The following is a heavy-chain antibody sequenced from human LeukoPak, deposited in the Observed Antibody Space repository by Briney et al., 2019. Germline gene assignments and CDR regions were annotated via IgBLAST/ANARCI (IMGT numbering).Heavy chain of an antibody. V-gene: IGHV3-48*01. CDR3: AKDSSSYSSSLGGGFDY. D-gene: IGHD6-6*01. CDR2: ISSGSSTI. Sequence: GGSLRLSCAASGFTFSRYSMNWVRQAPGKGLEWVSYISSGSSTIYYADSVKGRFTISRDNAKNSVYLQMNSLRADDTAVYYCAKDSSSYSSSLGGGFDYWGQGTLVTVSS. J-gene: IGHJ4*02. CDR1: GFTFSRYS.